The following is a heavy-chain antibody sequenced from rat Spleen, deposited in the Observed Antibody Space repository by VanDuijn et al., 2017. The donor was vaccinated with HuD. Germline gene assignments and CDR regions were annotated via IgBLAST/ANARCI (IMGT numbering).Heavy chain of an antibody. CDR2: ITNTGGST. J-gene: IGHJ2*01. V-gene: IGHV5-31*01. CDR3: TREGTIAALAY. CDR1: GFNFNNYW. Sequence: EVQLVESGGGLVQPGRSLKLSCVTSGFNFNNYWVTWIRQAPGKGLEWVASITNTGGSTYYPESVKGRFTVSRDNVKSTLYLQMNSLRSEDTATYYCTREGTIAALAYWGQGVMVTVSS. D-gene: IGHD1-2*01.